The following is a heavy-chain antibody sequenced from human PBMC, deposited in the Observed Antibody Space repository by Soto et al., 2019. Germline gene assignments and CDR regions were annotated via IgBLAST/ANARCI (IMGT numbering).Heavy chain of an antibody. CDR2: ISGGGNT. D-gene: IGHD2-21*01. CDR3: AKGARSSSGSDGYKFDY. V-gene: IGHV3-23*01. CDR1: GCTFSNYA. Sequence: PRGALRLSWAASGCTFSNYAMTWGRRAPGKGLEWVSSISGGGNTYYADSVKGRFTISRDNSKSTLYLQMDSLRVEDTAVYYCAKGARSSSGSDGYKFDYWGQGTLVTVSS. J-gene: IGHJ4*02.